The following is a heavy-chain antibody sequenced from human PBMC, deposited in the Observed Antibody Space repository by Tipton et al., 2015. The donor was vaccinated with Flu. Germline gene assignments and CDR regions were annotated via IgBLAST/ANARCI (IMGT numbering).Heavy chain of an antibody. CDR2: IYPDDSDT. J-gene: IGHJ4*02. V-gene: IGHV5-51*01. CDR1: GSSFSSYW. D-gene: IGHD2-21*02. Sequence: QSGPEVKKPGESLKISCKASGSSFSSYWIAWVRQMPGKGLEWMGIIYPDDSDTKYSPSFHGQVTFSADKSANAAYLQWSSLKASDTATYFCVRQNCGGDCFPDYWGQGTLVTVSS. CDR3: VRQNCGGDCFPDY.